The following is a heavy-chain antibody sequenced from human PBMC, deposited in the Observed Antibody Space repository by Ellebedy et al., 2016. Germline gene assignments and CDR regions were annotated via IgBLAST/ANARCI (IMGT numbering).Heavy chain of an antibody. Sequence: ASVKVSXKASGYTFTAYYIHWVRQAPGQGLEWMGWINPNSGGTNYAQKFQGRVTMTRDTSISTAYMELMRLRSDDTAVYYCARVGNPNVSQGYSSTWTRNHYYGMDVWGQGTTVTVSS. D-gene: IGHD2-2*01. CDR1: GYTFTAYY. J-gene: IGHJ6*02. V-gene: IGHV1-2*02. CDR3: ARVGNPNVSQGYSSTWTRNHYYGMDV. CDR2: INPNSGGT.